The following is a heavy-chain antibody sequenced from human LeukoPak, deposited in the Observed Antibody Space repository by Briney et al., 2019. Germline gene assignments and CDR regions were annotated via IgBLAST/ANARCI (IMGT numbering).Heavy chain of an antibody. D-gene: IGHD1-1*01. Sequence: GGSLRLSCAASGFTFSNAWMSWVRQAPGKGLDWVSTISNSDGNTYYADSVKGRFTISRDNSKNTLYLQMNSLTAEDTAIYYCAKATGTLGNWGQGTLVTVSS. CDR1: GFTFSNAW. V-gene: IGHV3-23*01. CDR2: ISNSDGNT. J-gene: IGHJ4*02. CDR3: AKATGTLGN.